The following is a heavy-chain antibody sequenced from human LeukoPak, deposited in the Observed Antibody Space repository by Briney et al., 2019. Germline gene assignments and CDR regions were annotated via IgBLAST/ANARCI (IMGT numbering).Heavy chain of an antibody. V-gene: IGHV3-33*01. CDR3: ARFGTRCSSTSCYRNDAFDI. D-gene: IGHD2-2*01. CDR2: IWYDGSNK. J-gene: IGHJ3*02. Sequence: GGSLRLSCAASGFTFSSYGMHWVRQAPGKGLXXXXVIWYDGSNKYYADSVKGRFTISRDNSKNTLYLQMNSLRAEDTAVYYCARFGTRCSSTSCYRNDAFDIWGQGTMVTVSS. CDR1: GFTFSSYG.